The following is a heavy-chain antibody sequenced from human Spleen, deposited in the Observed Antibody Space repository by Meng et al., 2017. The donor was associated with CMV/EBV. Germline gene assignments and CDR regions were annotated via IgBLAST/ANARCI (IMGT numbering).Heavy chain of an antibody. V-gene: IGHV3-48*03. Sequence: GESLKISCAASGFTFRSYEMNWVRQAPGKGLEWVSYISSSGNTIYYADSVKDRFTISRDNAKNSLYLQMNSLRAEDTAVYYCAKKYYDFWSGYSSRTGAFDIWGQGTMVTVSS. CDR3: AKKYYDFWSGYSSRTGAFDI. CDR1: GFTFRSYE. CDR2: ISSSGNTI. D-gene: IGHD3-3*01. J-gene: IGHJ3*02.